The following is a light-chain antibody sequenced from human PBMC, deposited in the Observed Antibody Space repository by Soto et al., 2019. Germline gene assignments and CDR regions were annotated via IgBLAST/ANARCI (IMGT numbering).Light chain of an antibody. J-gene: IGKJ2*01. CDR1: ETISRSY. Sequence: EIVLTQSPDTVSLSPGETATLSCRATETISRSYLAWYQQKPDQPPRLLIYGTSRRATGIPVRFRGSGAGADFTLYISRLESEDAATYHWHQLGSSPPAFTFGQGTKLEI. V-gene: IGKV3-20*01. CDR2: GTS. CDR3: HQLGSSPPAFT.